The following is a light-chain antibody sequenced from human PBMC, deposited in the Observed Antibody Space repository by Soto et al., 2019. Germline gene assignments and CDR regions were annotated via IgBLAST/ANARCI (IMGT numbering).Light chain of an antibody. CDR1: QSISNY. V-gene: IGKV1-39*01. J-gene: IGKJ2*01. CDR3: QQSYSTPFT. Sequence: DIQMTQSPSSLSASVGDRVSITCRASQSISNYLNWYQHKPGKAPKVLIYAASSFQSGVSSRFGGSGSGTDFTLTISSLQPEDFGTYYCQQSYSTPFTFGQGTKLESK. CDR2: AAS.